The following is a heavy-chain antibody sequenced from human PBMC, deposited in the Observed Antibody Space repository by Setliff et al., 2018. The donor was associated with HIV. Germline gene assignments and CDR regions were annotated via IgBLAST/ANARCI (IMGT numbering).Heavy chain of an antibody. V-gene: IGHV1-3*01. CDR1: GYIFSSYG. J-gene: IGHJ6*02. D-gene: IGHD3-10*01. CDR2: INAGNGNT. CDR3: ARGKGSSGYYYYYGMDV. Sequence: ASVKVSCKASGYIFSSYGLHWVRQVPGQRLEWMGWINAGNGNTKYSQKFQGRVTITRDTSASTAYMELSSLRSEDTAVYYCARGKGSSGYYYYYGMDVWGQGTTVTVSS.